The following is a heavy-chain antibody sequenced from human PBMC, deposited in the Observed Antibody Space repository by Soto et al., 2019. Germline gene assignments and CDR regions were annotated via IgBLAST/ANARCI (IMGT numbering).Heavy chain of an antibody. CDR1: GFSFSDYV. Sequence: ASVKVSCKASGFSFSDYVMHWVRPAPGQRLEWMGWISPVNANTKYSQKFQGRVTITWDTSATTAYMELSSLSSEDTAVYYCARDLIATSGALFDYWGQGTLVTVSS. CDR3: ARDLIATSGALFDY. D-gene: IGHD2-15*01. CDR2: ISPVNANT. V-gene: IGHV1-3*01. J-gene: IGHJ4*02.